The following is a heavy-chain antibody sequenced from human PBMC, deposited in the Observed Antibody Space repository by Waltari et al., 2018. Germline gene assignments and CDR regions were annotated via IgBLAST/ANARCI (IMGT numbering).Heavy chain of an antibody. D-gene: IGHD2-2*03. CDR2: IYHDGTT. CDR3: TRQVLGYCTSAACRRLES. J-gene: IGHJ5*01. Sequence: QAQLQAPGPGLLQPSAPLSPTCGLSGYSLNTGFYWAWIRQSTGQGLEWIATIYHDGTTFYNPSLKSRVTIAMDTSKNQFSLSLKSVTATDTAVYYCTRQVLGYCTSAACRRLESWGQGTPVTVSS. V-gene: IGHV4-38-2*01. CDR1: GYSLNTGFY.